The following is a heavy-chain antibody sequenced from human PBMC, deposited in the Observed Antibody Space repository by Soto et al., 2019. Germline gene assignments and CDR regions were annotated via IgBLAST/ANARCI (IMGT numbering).Heavy chain of an antibody. CDR3: VRSGDNYNLLDY. CDR1: GFTLIDHY. J-gene: IGHJ4*02. Sequence: GGSLRLSCAASGFTLIDHYMSWIRQAPGKGLEWIGYSSNSGSFTRYADSVKGRFSISRDNAKNSLYLQINSLRGDDTAIYYCVRSGDNYNLLDYWGQGTPVTVSS. V-gene: IGHV3-11*06. D-gene: IGHD1-1*01. CDR2: SSNSGSFT.